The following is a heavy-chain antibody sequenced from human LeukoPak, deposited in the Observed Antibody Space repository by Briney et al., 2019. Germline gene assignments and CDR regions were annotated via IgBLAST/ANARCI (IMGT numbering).Heavy chain of an antibody. J-gene: IGHJ4*02. CDR3: ARGLGDY. Sequence: ASVKVSCKGFGYTFTSNYMHWVRQAPGQGPEWMGVISPSGGSTTYAQKLQGRVTMTTDTSTSTAYMELRSLRSDDTAVYYCARGLGDYWGQGTLVTVSS. V-gene: IGHV1-46*01. CDR1: GYTFTSNY. CDR2: ISPSGGST.